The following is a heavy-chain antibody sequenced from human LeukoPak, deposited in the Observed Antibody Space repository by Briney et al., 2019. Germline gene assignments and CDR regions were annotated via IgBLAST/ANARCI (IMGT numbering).Heavy chain of an antibody. J-gene: IGHJ6*02. Sequence: GESLKISCKGSGYSFTSYWIGWVRQMPGKGLDWIGIIYPGYSDARYSPSFQGQVTISADKSISTAYLQWSSLKASDTAMYYCARLPTDIVVMDVWGQGTTVTVSS. D-gene: IGHD2-2*01. CDR2: IYPGYSDA. CDR1: GYSFTSYW. V-gene: IGHV5-51*01. CDR3: ARLPTDIVVMDV.